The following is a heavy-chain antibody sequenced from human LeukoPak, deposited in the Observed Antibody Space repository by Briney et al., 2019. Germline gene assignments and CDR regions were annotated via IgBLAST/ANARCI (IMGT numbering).Heavy chain of an antibody. D-gene: IGHD4-17*01. Sequence: GSLRLSCAASGFAFSTYWMHWVRQAPGKGLVWVSRINSDGSSSNYADSVKGRFTISRDNAKNTLFLQMNSLRAEDTAVYYCARQWTAYGDYIWPVDYWGQGTLVTVSS. CDR2: INSDGSSS. V-gene: IGHV3-74*01. CDR1: GFAFSTYW. J-gene: IGHJ4*02. CDR3: ARQWTAYGDYIWPVDY.